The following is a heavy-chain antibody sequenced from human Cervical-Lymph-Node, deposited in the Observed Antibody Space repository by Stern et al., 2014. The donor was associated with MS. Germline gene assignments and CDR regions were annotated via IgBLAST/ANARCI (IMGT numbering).Heavy chain of an antibody. CDR2: IWYDGSNR. CDR3: AREGGNTAEYFQH. D-gene: IGHD4-23*01. V-gene: IGHV3-33*01. J-gene: IGHJ1*01. CDR1: GFTFSSSG. Sequence: VQLVESGGGVVQPGMSLRLSCAASGFTFSSSGMHWARQAPGKGLEWLAIIWYDGSNRYYSDSVKGRFTISRDNSKNTLYLQMNSLRAEDTAVYYCAREGGNTAEYFQHWGQGTLVTVSS.